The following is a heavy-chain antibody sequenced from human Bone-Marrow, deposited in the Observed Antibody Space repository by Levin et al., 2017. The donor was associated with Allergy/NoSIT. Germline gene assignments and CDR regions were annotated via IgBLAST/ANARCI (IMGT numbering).Heavy chain of an antibody. CDR2: INPNSGDT. J-gene: IGHJ4*02. CDR1: GYTFTGNY. V-gene: IGHV1-2*07. CDR3: ARGDEASVPSLYFIDY. Sequence: ASVKVSCKASGYTFTGNYMHWVRQAPGQRPEWMGWINPNSGDTNYVHEFQGRVTMTRDTSISTAYMELSSLRSDDTAVYYCARGDEASVPSLYFIDYWGQGTLVTVSS. D-gene: IGHD3-16*02.